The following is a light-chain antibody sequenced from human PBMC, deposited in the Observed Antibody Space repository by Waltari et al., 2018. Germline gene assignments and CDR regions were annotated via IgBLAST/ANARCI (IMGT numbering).Light chain of an antibody. Sequence: SSELTQDPAVSVALGQTVRITCQGDSLSTYYGRWCLQKPGQAPVLVIYGKNNRPSGIPDRFSAYSSGNTASLTITGAQAEDEAHYYCTSRDISGDVVFGGGTKLTVL. V-gene: IGLV3-19*01. CDR2: GKN. J-gene: IGLJ2*01. CDR1: SLSTYY. CDR3: TSRDISGDVV.